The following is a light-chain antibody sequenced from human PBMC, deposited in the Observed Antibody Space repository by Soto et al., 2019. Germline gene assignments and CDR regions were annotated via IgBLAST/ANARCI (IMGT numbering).Light chain of an antibody. J-gene: IGLJ3*02. CDR1: SSDVGGYNF. CDR3: SSYTSSSTWV. Sequence: QSALTQPASVSGSPGQSITISCTGSSSDVGGYNFVSWYQQFPGKAPKLIIYEVTNRPSGISDRFSGSKSGNTASLTISGLQAEDEADYFCSSYTSSSTWVFGGGTQLTVL. CDR2: EVT. V-gene: IGLV2-14*01.